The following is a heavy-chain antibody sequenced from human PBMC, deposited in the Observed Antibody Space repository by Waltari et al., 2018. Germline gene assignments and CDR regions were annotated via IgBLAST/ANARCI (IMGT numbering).Heavy chain of an antibody. Sequence: QIRLVQPGAEVKRPGASVKVSCKGIEYTFTVYYLPWVRRANGQGIEWRGWINPDSGDTIDYRNFQGRVTITRDMSISTAYMELTRLRSDGTAIYYCARGGRFREFNYLDYWGQGSPVTVSS. CDR2: INPDSGDT. CDR1: EYTFTVYY. V-gene: IGHV1-2*02. J-gene: IGHJ4*02. CDR3: ARGGRFREFNYLDY. D-gene: IGHD3-10*01.